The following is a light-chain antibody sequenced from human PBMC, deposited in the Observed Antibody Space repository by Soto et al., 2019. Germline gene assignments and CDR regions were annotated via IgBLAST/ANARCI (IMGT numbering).Light chain of an antibody. CDR3: SSYAGSNKL. Sequence: QSVLTQPPSASGSPGQSVTISCTGTSSDVGGYNYVSWYQQHPGKAPKLMIYEVSKRPSGVPDRFSGSKSGNTASLTVSALQAEDEAYYYCSSYAGSNKLFGGGTQLTVL. CDR2: EVS. J-gene: IGLJ2*01. CDR1: SSDVGGYNY. V-gene: IGLV2-8*01.